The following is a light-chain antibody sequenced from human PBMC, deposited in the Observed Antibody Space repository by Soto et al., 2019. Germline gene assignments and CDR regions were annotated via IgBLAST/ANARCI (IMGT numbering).Light chain of an antibody. CDR1: QNIKNY. CDR3: QQYESYSPWT. CDR2: DAS. V-gene: IGKV1-33*01. Sequence: DIQMTQSPSSLSSALGDRVTISCQASQNIKNYLNWYQQKSGKAPKLLIYDASDLETGVPSRFSGSGSGTDFTFTISNLQPDDFATYYCQQYESYSPWTFGQGTKVDIK. J-gene: IGKJ1*01.